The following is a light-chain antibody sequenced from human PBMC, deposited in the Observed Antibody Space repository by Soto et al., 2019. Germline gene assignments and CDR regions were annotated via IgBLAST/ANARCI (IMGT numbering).Light chain of an antibody. CDR2: KAS. J-gene: IGKJ1*01. V-gene: IGKV1-5*03. Sequence: DIQMTQSPATLSASVGDRATITCRASESISSWLAWYQQKPGKAPKLLIYKASNLESGVPSRFSGSGSGTEFTLTISSLQTDDFATYYCQQYNSFSPWTFGQGTKVDIK. CDR1: ESISSW. CDR3: QQYNSFSPWT.